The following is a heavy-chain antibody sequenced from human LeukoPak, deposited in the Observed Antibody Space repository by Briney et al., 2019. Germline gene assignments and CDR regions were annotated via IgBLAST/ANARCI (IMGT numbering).Heavy chain of an antibody. CDR3: ARTSNTSGRLYWYFDL. CDR2: ISTSSSYI. D-gene: IGHD3-22*01. V-gene: IGHV3-21*01. Sequence: GGSLRLSCAASGFIFSSHGMNWVRQAPGKGLEWVSFISTSSSYIQYADSVKGRFTISRDNAKNSLYLQMNSLRAEDTAVYYCARTSNTSGRLYWYFDLWGRGTLVTVSS. CDR1: GFIFSSHG. J-gene: IGHJ2*01.